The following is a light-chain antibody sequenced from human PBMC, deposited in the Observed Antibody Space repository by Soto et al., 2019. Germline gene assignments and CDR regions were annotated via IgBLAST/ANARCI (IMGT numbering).Light chain of an antibody. J-gene: IGKJ3*01. CDR1: QSITTW. CDR3: QQYNRYLFT. V-gene: IGKV1-5*01. Sequence: DMQMTQSPSTLSASVGDRVTITCRASQSITTWLAWYQQKPVKAPKLLIYDASSLESGVPSRFSGSGSGTEFTLTISSLQPDDFATYYCQQYNRYLFTFGPGTKVDNK. CDR2: DAS.